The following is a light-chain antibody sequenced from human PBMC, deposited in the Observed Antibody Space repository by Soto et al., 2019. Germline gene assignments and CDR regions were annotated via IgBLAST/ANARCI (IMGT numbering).Light chain of an antibody. V-gene: IGKV3-15*01. J-gene: IGKJ1*01. CDR1: QSVSSK. Sequence: EIVLTQSPGTLSVSPGERATLSCRASQSVSSKLAWYQQKPGQAPRLLFYGASTGATGIPARFSGSGSETECTLSISSRQSEDFAVYYCQQYNNGPGTFGQGTKVEIK. CDR3: QQYNNGPGT. CDR2: GAS.